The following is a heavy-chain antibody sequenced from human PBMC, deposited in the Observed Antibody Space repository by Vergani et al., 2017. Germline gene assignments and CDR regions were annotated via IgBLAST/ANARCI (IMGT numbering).Heavy chain of an antibody. D-gene: IGHD4-17*01. CDR3: ARPSAPGDYDALDI. CDR2: ISGSGTST. V-gene: IGHV3-23*01. CDR1: GFTFSSYA. Sequence: EVQLLESGGGLVQPGGSLRLSCAASGFTFSSYAMTWVRQAPGKGLEWVSAISGSGTSTYYADSVKGRLTISRDNSKNTLYLQMNSLRAEDTAVYHCARPSAPGDYDALDIWGQGTMVTVSS. J-gene: IGHJ3*02.